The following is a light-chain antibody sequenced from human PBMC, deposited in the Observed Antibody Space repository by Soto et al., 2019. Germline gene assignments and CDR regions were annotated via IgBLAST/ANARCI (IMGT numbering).Light chain of an antibody. J-gene: IGKJ2*01. CDR2: GAS. Sequence: EIVLTQAPDILSLSPGERATLSCRASQSVRSSYLAWYQQRPGQAPMILIYGASSRATGIPDRFSGDGSGIDFTLLVSRLEPEDFAVYYCQQYGSSPGYTFGQGTKLEIK. CDR3: QQYGSSPGYT. CDR1: QSVRSSY. V-gene: IGKV3-20*01.